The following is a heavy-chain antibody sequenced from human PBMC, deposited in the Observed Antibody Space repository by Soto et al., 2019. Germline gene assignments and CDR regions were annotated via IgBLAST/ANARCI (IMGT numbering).Heavy chain of an antibody. CDR1: GFTFISYA. D-gene: IGHD6-13*01. Sequence: EVQLLESGGGLVQPGGSLRLSCAASGFTFISYAMSWVRQAPGKGLEWVSAISGSGGSTYYADSVKGGFTISRDNPKKTRYLQMISLGAEDTAVDYCAKVRRYSSSWYGADWFDPWGQGTLVTVSS. V-gene: IGHV3-23*01. CDR2: ISGSGGST. J-gene: IGHJ5*02. CDR3: AKVRRYSSSWYGADWFDP.